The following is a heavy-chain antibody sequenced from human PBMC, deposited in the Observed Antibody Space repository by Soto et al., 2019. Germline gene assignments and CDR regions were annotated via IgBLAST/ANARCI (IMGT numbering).Heavy chain of an antibody. V-gene: IGHV3-23*01. D-gene: IGHD4-17*01. J-gene: IGHJ4*02. CDR1: GFTFSSYA. CDR3: AKVIYGDYLPYFDY. Sequence: LRLSCAASGFTFSSYAMSWVRQAPRKGLEWVSAISGSGGSTYYADSVKGRFTISRDNSKNTLYLQMNSLRAEDTAVYYCAKVIYGDYLPYFDYWGQGTLVTVSS. CDR2: ISGSGGST.